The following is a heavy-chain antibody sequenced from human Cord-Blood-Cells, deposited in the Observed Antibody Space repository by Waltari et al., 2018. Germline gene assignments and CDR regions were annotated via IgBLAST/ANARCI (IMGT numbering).Heavy chain of an antibody. CDR3: AREGGLGILPDY. CDR1: GGSIRSYY. CDR2: IYYSGST. J-gene: IGHJ4*02. V-gene: IGHV4-59*01. D-gene: IGHD7-27*01. Sequence: QVQLQESGPGLVKPSETLSLTCTVSGGSIRSYYWSWIRQPPGKGLEWIGYIYYSGSTNYNPSLKSRVTISVDTSKNQFSLKLSSVTAADTAVYYCAREGGLGILPDYWGQGTLVTVSS.